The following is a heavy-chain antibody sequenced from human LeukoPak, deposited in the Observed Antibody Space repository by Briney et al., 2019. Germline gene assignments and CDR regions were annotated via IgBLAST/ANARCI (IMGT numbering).Heavy chain of an antibody. CDR1: GFTLSGHW. J-gene: IGHJ5*02. V-gene: IGHV3-74*01. CDR2: IDSDESTT. Sequence: GGSLRLSCVASGFTLSGHWMHWVRQAPGKGLVWVSRIDSDESTTVYADSVKGRFTISRDNAKNTLYLQMNSLTAEDTAVYYCARSDWFDPWGQGTLVTVSS. CDR3: ARSDWFDP.